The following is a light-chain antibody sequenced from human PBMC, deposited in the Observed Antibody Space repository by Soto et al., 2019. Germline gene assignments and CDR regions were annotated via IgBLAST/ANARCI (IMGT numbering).Light chain of an antibody. CDR1: QSVSNNY. Sequence: EIVLTQSPGTLSLSPGERATLSCRASQSVSNNYLAWYQQKPGQAPRLLIYGASNRATGIPDRFSGSGSGTDFTLTISRLEPEDFAVYYCQQYGTTPWTFGQGTKVDIK. J-gene: IGKJ1*01. V-gene: IGKV3-20*01. CDR2: GAS. CDR3: QQYGTTPWT.